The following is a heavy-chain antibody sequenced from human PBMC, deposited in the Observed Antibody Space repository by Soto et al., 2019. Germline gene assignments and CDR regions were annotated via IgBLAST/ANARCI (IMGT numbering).Heavy chain of an antibody. CDR3: AVAAVREIMAQESSGMAV. D-gene: IGHD3-10*01. CDR1: GGTLSDYA. V-gene: IGHV1-69*01. CDR2: IMRTVDSA. J-gene: IGHJ6*02. Sequence: QVQLVQSGAEVKTPGSSVKVSCKASGGTLSDYAISWVRQAPGQGLEWMGGIMRTVDSANYAQNFQGRLTISADESTSTANLELSSLRSDDTAVYYCAVAAVREIMAQESSGMAVWGQGTTVIVSS.